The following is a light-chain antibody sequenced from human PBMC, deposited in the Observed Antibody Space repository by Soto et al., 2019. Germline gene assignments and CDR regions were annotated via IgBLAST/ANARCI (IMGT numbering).Light chain of an antibody. CDR2: WAS. V-gene: IGKV4-1*01. J-gene: IGKJ3*01. CDR1: QTGSFNSDNKNF. CDR3: QQYDNTPPFT. Sequence: IVLTQSPDSLAVSLGEMANINCKASQTGSFNSDNKNFLAWYQQKPGQPPRRLIYWASTRESGVPDRFSGSRSWPDFTLTIGRLQAEDVAVYDCQQYDNTPPFTFGPGTKVDIK.